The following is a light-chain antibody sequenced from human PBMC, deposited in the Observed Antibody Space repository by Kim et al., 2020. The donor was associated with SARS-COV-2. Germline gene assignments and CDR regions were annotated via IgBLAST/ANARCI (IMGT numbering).Light chain of an antibody. CDR1: KLGDKY. Sequence: SPGQTASITCTGDKLGDKYASWYQQKPGQSPVVVIFRDNRRPSGIPERFSGSNSGNTATLTISGTQAMDEADYYCQAWDSSIYVFGTGTKVTVL. CDR2: RDN. J-gene: IGLJ1*01. CDR3: QAWDSSIYV. V-gene: IGLV3-1*01.